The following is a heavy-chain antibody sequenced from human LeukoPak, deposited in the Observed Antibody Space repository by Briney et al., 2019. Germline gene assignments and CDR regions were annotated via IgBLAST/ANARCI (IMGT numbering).Heavy chain of an antibody. CDR1: GGSFSGYY. J-gene: IGHJ4*02. CDR2: INHSGST. V-gene: IGHV4-34*01. D-gene: IGHD2-2*01. CDR3: ARGRHLGYCSSTSCLHFDY. Sequence: SETLSLTCAVYGGSFSGYYWSWIRQPPGKGQEWIGEINHSGSTNYNPSLKSRVTISVDTSKNQFSLKLSSVTAADTAVYYCARGRHLGYCSSTSCLHFDYWGQGTLVTVSS.